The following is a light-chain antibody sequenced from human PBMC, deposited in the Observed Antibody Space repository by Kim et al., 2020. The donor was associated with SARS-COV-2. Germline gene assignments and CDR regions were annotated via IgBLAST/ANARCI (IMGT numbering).Light chain of an antibody. Sequence: SITISCTGTSSDVGGYNYVSWYQQHPGKAPKLMIYDGSNRPSGVSNRFSGSKSGNTASLTISGLQAEDEADYYCSSYTSSSTLDVVFGGGTQLTVL. CDR1: SSDVGGYNY. V-gene: IGLV2-14*03. J-gene: IGLJ2*01. CDR3: SSYTSSSTLDVV. CDR2: DGS.